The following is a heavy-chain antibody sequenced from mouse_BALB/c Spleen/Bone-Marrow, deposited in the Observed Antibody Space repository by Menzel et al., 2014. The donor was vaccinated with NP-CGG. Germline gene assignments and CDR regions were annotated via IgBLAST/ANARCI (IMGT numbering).Heavy chain of an antibody. J-gene: IGHJ1*01. CDR2: IDPANGNT. CDR3: ATMITGWYFDV. V-gene: IGHV14-3*02. Sequence: VQLQQSGAELVKPGASVKLSCTASGFNIKDTYMHWVKQRPEQGLEWLGRIDPANGNTKYDPKFQGKATITADTSSHTAYLQLSSLTSEDTAVYYCATMITGWYFDVWGAGTTVTVSS. CDR1: GFNIKDTY. D-gene: IGHD2-4*01.